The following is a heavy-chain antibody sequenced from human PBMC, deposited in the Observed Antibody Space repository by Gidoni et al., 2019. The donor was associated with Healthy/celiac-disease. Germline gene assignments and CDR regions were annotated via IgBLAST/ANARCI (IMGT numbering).Heavy chain of an antibody. Sequence: QVPLQESGPGLVKPSQTLSLTCTVSGGSLSSCVYYWRWIRQHPGKGLEWIGYIYYSGSTYYNPSLKSRVNISVDTSKNQFSLKLSSVTAADTAVYYCARAVIVGATTIPGTPGGFDYWGQGTLVTVSS. CDR2: IYYSGST. CDR1: GGSLSSCVYY. J-gene: IGHJ4*02. D-gene: IGHD1-26*01. CDR3: ARAVIVGATTIPGTPGGFDY. V-gene: IGHV4-31*03.